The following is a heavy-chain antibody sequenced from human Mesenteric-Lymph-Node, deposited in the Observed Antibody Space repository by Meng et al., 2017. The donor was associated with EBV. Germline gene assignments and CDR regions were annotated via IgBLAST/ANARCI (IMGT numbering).Heavy chain of an antibody. D-gene: IGHD2-8*02. J-gene: IGHJ5*02. V-gene: IGHV4-34*01. CDR2: INHSGST. Sequence: QGQLQQWGAGLLNPSEALSLTRAGYGGSFSGYYWSWIRQPPGKGLEWIGEINHSGSTNYNPSLKSRVTISVDTSKNQFSLKLSSVTAADTAVYYCARIIGYCTGGVCYGDWFDPWGQGTLVTVSS. CDR1: GGSFSGYY. CDR3: ARIIGYCTGGVCYGDWFDP.